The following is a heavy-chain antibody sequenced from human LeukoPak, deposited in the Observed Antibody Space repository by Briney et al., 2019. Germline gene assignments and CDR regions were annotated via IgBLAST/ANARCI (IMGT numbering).Heavy chain of an antibody. CDR3: ARDRRGYNYSLYRDV. Sequence: SQTLSLTCVIVGDSVSSSSAGWSCIRQSPSRGLEWLGRAYFRSKWYYDYAVSVKSRITLNPDTFKNQFSLQLNSVTPEDTAVYYCARDRRGYNYSLYRDVWGKGTTVTVSS. CDR2: AYFRSKWYY. V-gene: IGHV6-1*01. J-gene: IGHJ6*03. D-gene: IGHD5-24*01. CDR1: GDSVSSSSAG.